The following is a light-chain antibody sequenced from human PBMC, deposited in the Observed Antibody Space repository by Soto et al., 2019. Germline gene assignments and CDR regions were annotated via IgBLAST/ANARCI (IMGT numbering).Light chain of an antibody. J-gene: IGLJ3*02. CDR1: SSDVGPYNY. Sequence: QSVLTQPASVSGSPGQSITVSCTGTSSDVGPYNYVSWYQQHPGKAPKLIIYEVSYRPSGVSGRFSASKSGNTASLTLSGLQAEDEADYYCSSYTTTAPRFLFGGGTKLTVL. CDR2: EVS. V-gene: IGLV2-14*01. CDR3: SSYTTTAPRFL.